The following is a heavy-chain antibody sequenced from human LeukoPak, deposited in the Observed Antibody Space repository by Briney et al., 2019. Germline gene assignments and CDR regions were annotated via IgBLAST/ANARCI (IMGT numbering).Heavy chain of an antibody. Sequence: ASVTVSCKASGYTFTRFGISWVRQAPGQGLEWMGWISAYNGNTNYARKLQGRVTMTTDTSTSTAYTELRSLRSDDTAVYYCARAGYYGSGSYYNVVSPILGYYYYMDVWGKGTTVTVSS. V-gene: IGHV1-18*01. CDR3: ARAGYYGSGSYYNVVSPILGYYYYMDV. J-gene: IGHJ6*03. D-gene: IGHD3-10*01. CDR1: GYTFTRFG. CDR2: ISAYNGNT.